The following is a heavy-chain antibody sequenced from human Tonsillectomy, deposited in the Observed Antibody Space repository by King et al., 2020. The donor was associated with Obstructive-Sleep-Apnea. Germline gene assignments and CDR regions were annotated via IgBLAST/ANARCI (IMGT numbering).Heavy chain of an antibody. V-gene: IGHV3-30-3*01. CDR1: GFTFATYA. CDR2: ISYDGINT. J-gene: IGHJ4*02. D-gene: IGHD3-3*02. Sequence: VQLVESGGGVVQPGRSLRLSCAASGFTFATYAMHWVRQAPGKGLEWVALISYDGINTYYADSVKGRFTISRDNSNNTLFLQMSSLRAEDTALYYCSRDISDFWGQGTLITVSS. CDR3: SRDISDF.